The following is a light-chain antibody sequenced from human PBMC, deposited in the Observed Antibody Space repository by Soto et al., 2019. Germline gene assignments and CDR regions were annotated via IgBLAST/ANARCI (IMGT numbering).Light chain of an antibody. CDR1: QSVSTSY. CDR3: QQYGSSLLFT. CDR2: GAS. Sequence: EIGLTHSPGTLSLSPGERTTLSCRASQSVSTSYFAWYQQKPGQAPRLLIYGASSMATGIPDRFSGSGSETDFTRTISRLEPEDFAVYYWQQYGSSLLFTFGPGTKVVIK. V-gene: IGKV3-20*01. J-gene: IGKJ3*01.